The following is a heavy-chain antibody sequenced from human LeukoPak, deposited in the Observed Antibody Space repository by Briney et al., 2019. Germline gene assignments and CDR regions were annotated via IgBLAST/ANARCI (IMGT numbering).Heavy chain of an antibody. D-gene: IGHD1-7*01. V-gene: IGHV4-34*01. CDR3: ASPGMGRNYRGSYYYGMDV. CDR1: GVAINVYY. J-gene: IGHJ6*02. CDR2: INHSGST. Sequence: SETLSLTCSVSGVAINVYYWNWIRQPPGKGLEWIGEINHSGSTNYNPSLKSRVTISVDTSKNQFSLKLSSVTAADTAVYYCASPGMGRNYRGSYYYGMDVWGQGTTVTVSS.